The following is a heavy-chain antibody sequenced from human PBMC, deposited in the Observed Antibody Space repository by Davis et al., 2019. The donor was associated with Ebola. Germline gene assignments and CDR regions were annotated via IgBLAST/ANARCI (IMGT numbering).Heavy chain of an antibody. CDR1: GGSISSYY. D-gene: IGHD6-13*01. Sequence: SETLSLTCTVSGGSISSYYWSWIRQPPGKGLEGIGYIYYSGSTNYNPSLKSRVTISVDTSKNQFSLKLSSVTAADTAVYYCGRVKQLGYYGMDVWGQGTTVTVSS. V-gene: IGHV4-59*01. J-gene: IGHJ6*02. CDR3: GRVKQLGYYGMDV. CDR2: IYYSGST.